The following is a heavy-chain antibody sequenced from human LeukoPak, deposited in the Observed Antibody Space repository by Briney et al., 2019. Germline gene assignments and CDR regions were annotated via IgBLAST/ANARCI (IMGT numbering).Heavy chain of an antibody. J-gene: IGHJ4*02. CDR3: ARGSRSYPTFRY. V-gene: IGHV3-30*05. Sequence: GQSLRLSCVASGFTFSSYGVHWVRQAPGKGPEWVAVITYDGSGTYYADSVKGRFTISKDNSDNTLYLQMNSLRTEDTALYFCARGSRSYPTFRYWGQGTLVAVSS. CDR1: GFTFSSYG. CDR2: ITYDGSGT. D-gene: IGHD1-1*01.